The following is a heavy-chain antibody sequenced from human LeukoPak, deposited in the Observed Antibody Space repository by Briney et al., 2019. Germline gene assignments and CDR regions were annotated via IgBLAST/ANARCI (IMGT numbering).Heavy chain of an antibody. CDR3: ARSRRYCSSTSCLNWFDP. Sequence: SETLPLTCAVYVGSFSGYYWSWIRQPPEKGLEWIGEINHSGSTNYNPSLKSRVTISVDTSKNQSSLKLSSVTAADTAVCYCARSRRYCSSTSCLNWFDPWGQGTLVTVSS. V-gene: IGHV4-34*01. CDR2: INHSGST. J-gene: IGHJ5*02. CDR1: VGSFSGYY. D-gene: IGHD2-2*01.